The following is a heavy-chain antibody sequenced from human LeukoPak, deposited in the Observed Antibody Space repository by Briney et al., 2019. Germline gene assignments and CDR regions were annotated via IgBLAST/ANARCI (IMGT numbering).Heavy chain of an antibody. CDR2: INHSGST. Sequence: SETLSLTCAVHGGSFSGYYWSWIRQPPGKGLEWIGEINHSGSTNYNPSLKSRVTISVDTSKNQFSLKLSSVTAADTAVYYCARDYSSSWYSYDAFDIWGQGTMVTVSS. CDR3: ARDYSSSWYSYDAFDI. J-gene: IGHJ3*02. D-gene: IGHD6-13*01. CDR1: GGSFSGYY. V-gene: IGHV4-34*01.